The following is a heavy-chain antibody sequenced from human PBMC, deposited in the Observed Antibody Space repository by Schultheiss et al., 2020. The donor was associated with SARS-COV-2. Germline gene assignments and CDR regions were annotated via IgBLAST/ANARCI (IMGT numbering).Heavy chain of an antibody. CDR2: IYYSGST. J-gene: IGHJ5*02. D-gene: IGHD2-15*01. CDR3: ARQGSRPKNWFDP. Sequence: SQTLSLTCTVSGGSISSSSYYWGWIRQPPGKGLEWIGSIYYSGSTYYNPSLKSRVTISVDTSKNQFSLKLSSVTAADTAVYYCARQGSRPKNWFDPWGQGTLVTVSS. V-gene: IGHV4-39*01. CDR1: GGSISSSSYY.